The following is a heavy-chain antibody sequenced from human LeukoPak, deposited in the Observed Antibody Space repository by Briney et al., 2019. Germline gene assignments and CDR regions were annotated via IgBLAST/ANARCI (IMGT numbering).Heavy chain of an antibody. V-gene: IGHV4-4*02. D-gene: IGHD6-19*01. CDR2: IYHSGST. CDR1: GGSISSSNW. CDR3: AREGSSGWYEVDYFDY. Sequence: SETLSLTCAVSGGSISSSNWWSWVRQPPGKGLEWIGEIYHSGSTNYNPSLKSRVTISVDKSKNQFSLKLSSVTAADTAVYYCAREGSSGWYEVDYFDYWGQGTLVTVSS. J-gene: IGHJ4*02.